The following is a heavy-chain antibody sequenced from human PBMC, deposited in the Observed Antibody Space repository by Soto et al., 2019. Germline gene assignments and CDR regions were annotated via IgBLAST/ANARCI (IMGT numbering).Heavy chain of an antibody. CDR2: IGGGGITT. Sequence: EVQLLESGGDLVQSGGSLRLSCAASGFTFSSYAMSWVRQAPGKGLEWVSAIGGGGITTYYADSVKGRFTISRDNYRTTLFLEMNTLRADDTAVYYCVKGSDGYRLYYFDSWGQGSLVTVSS. CDR3: VKGSDGYRLYYFDS. J-gene: IGHJ4*02. V-gene: IGHV3-23*01. D-gene: IGHD3-16*01. CDR1: GFTFSSYA.